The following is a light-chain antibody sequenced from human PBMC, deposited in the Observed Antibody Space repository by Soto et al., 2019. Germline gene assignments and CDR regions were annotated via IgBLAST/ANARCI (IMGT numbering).Light chain of an antibody. Sequence: EIVMTQSPATLSVSPGERATLSCRASQSVSSYLAWYQQKPGQAPRLLIYDASNRATGIPDRFSGSGSGTEFTLTISSLQSEDFAVYYCQQYHHWPPITFGQGTRLEIK. J-gene: IGKJ5*01. CDR1: QSVSSY. CDR3: QQYHHWPPIT. V-gene: IGKV3D-15*01. CDR2: DAS.